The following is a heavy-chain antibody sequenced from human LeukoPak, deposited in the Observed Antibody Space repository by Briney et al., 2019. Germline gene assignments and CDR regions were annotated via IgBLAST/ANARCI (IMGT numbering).Heavy chain of an antibody. CDR1: GYTFTSYD. V-gene: IGHV1-8*01. D-gene: IGHD3-22*01. Sequence: PVASAKVSCKASGYTFTSYDINWVRQATGQGLEWMGWMNPNSGNTGYAQKFQGRVTMTRNTSISTAYMELSSLRSEGTAVYYCARAVRYYDSSGYPYYLDHWGQGTLVTVSS. CDR2: MNPNSGNT. CDR3: ARAVRYYDSSGYPYYLDH. J-gene: IGHJ4*02.